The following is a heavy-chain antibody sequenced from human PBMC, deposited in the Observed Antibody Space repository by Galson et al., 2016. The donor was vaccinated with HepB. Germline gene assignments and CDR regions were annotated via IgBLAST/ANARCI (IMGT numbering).Heavy chain of an antibody. Sequence: TLSLTCTVSGGSISSGNYYWSWIRQHPGKGLEWIGYIYYNGTTYYNPSLKSRLTISVDTSKNQFSLKLRSVTAADTAVYYCARDRRVTPLYYYYGLDVWGQGTTVTVSS. V-gene: IGHV4-31*03. CDR3: ARDRRVTPLYYYYGLDV. CDR2: IYYNGTT. CDR1: GGSISSGNYY. J-gene: IGHJ6*02. D-gene: IGHD5-18*01.